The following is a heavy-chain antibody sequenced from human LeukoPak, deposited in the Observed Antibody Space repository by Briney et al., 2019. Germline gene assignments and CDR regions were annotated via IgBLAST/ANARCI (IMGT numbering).Heavy chain of an antibody. J-gene: IGHJ5*02. D-gene: IGHD1-26*01. Sequence: GGSLRLSCAASGFTFSSYWMHWVRQAPGKGLEWVSRINSDVSSTTYADSVRGRSTISRDNAKNTLYLQMNSLRAADTAVYYCARGVGGDSRFDPWGQGTLVTVSS. CDR1: GFTFSSYW. V-gene: IGHV3-74*01. CDR2: INSDVSST. CDR3: ARGVGGDSRFDP.